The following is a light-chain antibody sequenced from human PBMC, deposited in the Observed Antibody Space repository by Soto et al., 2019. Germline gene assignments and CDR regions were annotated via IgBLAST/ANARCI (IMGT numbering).Light chain of an antibody. J-gene: IGKJ1*01. CDR1: QGIGNS. CDR2: TAS. V-gene: IGKV1-27*01. Sequence: DIQMTQSPSSLSSSVGDRVTITCRASQGIGNSLAWYQQKPGRVPNLLMYTASTLLSGVPSRFSGSGSGTDFTLTISRLQPEDVATYYWQKYDSAPWTFGQGTKVEIK. CDR3: QKYDSAPWT.